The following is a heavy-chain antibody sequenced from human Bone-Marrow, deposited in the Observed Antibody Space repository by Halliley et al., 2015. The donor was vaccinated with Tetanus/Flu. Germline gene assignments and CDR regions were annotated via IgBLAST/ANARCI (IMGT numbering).Heavy chain of an antibody. D-gene: IGHD3-22*01. V-gene: IGHV5-51*01. Sequence: QLVQSGAAVRKSGDSLKISCKTSGYKFSTYGIAWVRQMPGRGLEWAGIVYPSDSNNVRYHPSLGGHVTISVEKAITTAYLEWSGLETSDSGIYYCARGRPGIDSSGLPNWFDPWGQGTLVTVAP. CDR2: VYPSDSNNV. CDR1: GYKFSTYG. CDR3: ARGRPGIDSSGLPNWFDP. J-gene: IGHJ5*02.